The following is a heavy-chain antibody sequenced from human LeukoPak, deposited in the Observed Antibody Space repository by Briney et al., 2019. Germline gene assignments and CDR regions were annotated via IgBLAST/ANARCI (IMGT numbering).Heavy chain of an antibody. CDR2: ISAYNGNT. D-gene: IGHD5-12*01. CDR1: GYTFTSYG. V-gene: IGHV1-18*01. Sequence: ASVKVSYKASGYTFTSYGISWVRQAPGQGLEWMGWISAYNGNTNYAQKLQGRVTMTTDTSTSTAYMELRSLRSDDTAVYYCASPIVANYYGMDVWGQGTTVTVSS. J-gene: IGHJ6*02. CDR3: ASPIVANYYGMDV.